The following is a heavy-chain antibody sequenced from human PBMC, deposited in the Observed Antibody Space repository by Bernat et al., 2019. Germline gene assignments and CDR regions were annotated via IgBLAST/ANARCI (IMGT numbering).Heavy chain of an antibody. D-gene: IGHD4/OR15-4a*01. V-gene: IGHV3-23*01. J-gene: IGHJ5*02. CDR3: VKGRGPANYNWFDP. CDR1: GFTFSTYA. Sequence: QLLESGGGLVQPGGSLRLSCAASGFTFSTYAMSWVRQAPGEGLEWVSVISGSGGNTYYADSVKGRFTISRDNSKSTLYLQMNSLSAEDTAVYFCVKGRGPANYNWFDPWGQGTLVTVSS. CDR2: ISGSGGNT.